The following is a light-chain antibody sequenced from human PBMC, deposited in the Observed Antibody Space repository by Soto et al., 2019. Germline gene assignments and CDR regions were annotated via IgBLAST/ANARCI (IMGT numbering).Light chain of an antibody. CDR1: SSDVGAYNF. V-gene: IGLV2-14*01. Sequence: QSVLTQPASVSGSPGQSITISCTGTSSDVGAYNFVSWYQQFPGKAPKLMIYEVSNRPSGVSDRFSGSKSGNTASLIISGLRPEDEADYYCSSQTASAPVLFGGGTKLTVL. J-gene: IGLJ2*01. CDR2: EVS. CDR3: SSQTASAPVL.